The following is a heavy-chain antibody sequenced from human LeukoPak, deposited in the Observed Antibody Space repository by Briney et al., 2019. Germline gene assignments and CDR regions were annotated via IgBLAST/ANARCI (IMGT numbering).Heavy chain of an antibody. CDR2: ISSSGSTI. CDR1: GFTFRSYE. J-gene: IGHJ4*02. CDR3: ARSIAAVPDY. V-gene: IGHV3-48*03. D-gene: IGHD6-13*01. Sequence: GGSLRLSCATSGFTFRSYEMNWVRQAPGKGLEWVSYISSSGSTILYADSVKGRFSISRDNAKNSLFLQMNSLRAEDTAVYYCARSIAAVPDYWGQGTLVTASS.